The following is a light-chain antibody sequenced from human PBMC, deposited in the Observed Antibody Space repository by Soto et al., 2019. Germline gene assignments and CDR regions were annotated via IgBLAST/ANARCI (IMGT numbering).Light chain of an antibody. CDR3: QQYGSSGT. CDR2: GAS. Sequence: EIVLTQSPGTLSVSPGERASLSCRASQSVGGNYLAWYQQKPGQAPSLLMHGASSRAAGIPERFGGSGSGTDFTLTISRLEPEDFAVYYCQQYGSSGTFGQGTKVDIK. V-gene: IGKV3-20*01. J-gene: IGKJ1*01. CDR1: QSVGGNY.